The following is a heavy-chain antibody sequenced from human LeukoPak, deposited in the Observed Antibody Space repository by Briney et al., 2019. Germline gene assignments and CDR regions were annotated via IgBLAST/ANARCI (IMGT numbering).Heavy chain of an antibody. J-gene: IGHJ4*02. Sequence: GGSLRLSCAASGFTFSTYAMSWVRQAPGKGLVWVSRIKTDGSSTSYADSVRGRFTISRDNAKNTLYLQMNSLRAEDTAVYYCVRGIGSSSDYWGQGTLVTVSS. CDR1: GFTFSTYA. CDR2: IKTDGSST. V-gene: IGHV3-74*01. D-gene: IGHD3-10*01. CDR3: VRGIGSSSDY.